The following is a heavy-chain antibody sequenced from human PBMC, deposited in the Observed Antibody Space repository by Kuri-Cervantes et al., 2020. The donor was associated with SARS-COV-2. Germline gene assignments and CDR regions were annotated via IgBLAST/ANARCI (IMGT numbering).Heavy chain of an antibody. Sequence: WGSLTLSCAASGFTFSSYAMSWVRQAPGKGLEWVSAISGSGGSTYYADSVKGRFTISRDNAKNSLYLQMNSLRAEDTAVYYWARAPGYSYGLNYYYYMDVWGKGTTVTVSS. D-gene: IGHD5-18*01. V-gene: IGHV3-23*01. CDR3: ARAPGYSYGLNYYYYMDV. CDR1: GFTFSSYA. CDR2: ISGSGGST. J-gene: IGHJ6*03.